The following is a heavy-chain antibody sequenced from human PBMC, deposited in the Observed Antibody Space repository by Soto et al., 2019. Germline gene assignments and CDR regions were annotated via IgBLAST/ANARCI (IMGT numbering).Heavy chain of an antibody. V-gene: IGHV4-31*03. CDR2: IYYSGST. CDR3: ASQMRLGWLRFDY. J-gene: IGHJ4*02. Sequence: QVQLQESGPGLVKPSQTLSLTCTVSGGSISSGGYYWSWIRQHPGKGLEGIGYIYYSGSTYYNPYLKSRVTISVDTSKNQFSLKLSSVTAADTAVYYCASQMRLGWLRFDYWGQGTLVTVSS. D-gene: IGHD5-12*01. CDR1: GGSISSGGYY.